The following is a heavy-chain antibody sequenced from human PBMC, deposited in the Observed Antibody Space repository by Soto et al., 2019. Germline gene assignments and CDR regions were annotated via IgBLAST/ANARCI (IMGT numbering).Heavy chain of an antibody. Sequence: QALSIPFAISGDSVSSNSAACNLIRHSPSRGLEWLGRTYYRSKWYNDYAVSVKSRITINPDTSKNQFSLQLNSVTPEDTAVYYCARGSAEVNWFDPWGQGTLVTVSS. V-gene: IGHV6-1*01. CDR2: TYYRSKWYN. J-gene: IGHJ5*02. CDR1: GDSVSSNSAA. CDR3: ARGSAEVNWFDP.